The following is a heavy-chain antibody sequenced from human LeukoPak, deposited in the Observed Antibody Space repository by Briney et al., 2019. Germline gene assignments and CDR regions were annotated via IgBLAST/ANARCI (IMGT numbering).Heavy chain of an antibody. CDR2: INHSGST. D-gene: IGHD1-1*01. Sequence: SETLSLTCAVYGGSFSGYYWSWIRQPPGKGLEWIGEINHSGSTNYNPSLKSRVTISVDTSKNQFSLKLSSVTAADTAVYYCARKQLERRGPFGYWGQGTLVTVSS. CDR1: GGSFSGYY. J-gene: IGHJ4*02. V-gene: IGHV4-34*01. CDR3: ARKQLERRGPFGY.